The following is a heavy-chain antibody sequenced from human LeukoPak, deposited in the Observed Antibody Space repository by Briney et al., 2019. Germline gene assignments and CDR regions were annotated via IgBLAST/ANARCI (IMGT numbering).Heavy chain of an antibody. V-gene: IGHV3-23*01. Sequence: GGSLRLSCAASGFTFSGYAMSWVRQAPGKGLEWVSAISGSGGSTYYADSVKGRFTISRDNSKNTLYLQMNSLRAEDTAVYYCAKAHDFWSGYGYFDYWGQGTLVTVSS. D-gene: IGHD3-3*01. J-gene: IGHJ4*02. CDR3: AKAHDFWSGYGYFDY. CDR2: ISGSGGST. CDR1: GFTFSGYA.